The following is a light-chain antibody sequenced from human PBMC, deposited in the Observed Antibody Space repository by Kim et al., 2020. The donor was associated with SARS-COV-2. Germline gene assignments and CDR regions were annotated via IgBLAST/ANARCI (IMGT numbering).Light chain of an antibody. CDR1: QCVGNY. Sequence: LALSPGDRATLSCRASQCVGNYLAWYQQKPGQAPRLLIYEASKRAAGIPARFSGGGSGTDFTLTISRLEPGDSAVYFCQQRGSFGQGTRLEIK. V-gene: IGKV3-11*01. CDR2: EAS. J-gene: IGKJ5*01. CDR3: QQRGS.